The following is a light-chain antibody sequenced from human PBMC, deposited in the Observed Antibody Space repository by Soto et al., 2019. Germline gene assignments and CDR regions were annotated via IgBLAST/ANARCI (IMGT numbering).Light chain of an antibody. V-gene: IGKV4-1*01. CDR3: QQYYTAPHT. CDR1: QSVLYTSNNKNY. Sequence: DIVMTQSPDSLAVSLGERPTINCKSSQSVLYTSNNKNYLTWYQQKPGQPPKLLIYWASTRESGVPDRFSGSGSGTDFTLTISSLQAEDVAIYYCQQYYTAPHTFGQGTKLELK. J-gene: IGKJ2*01. CDR2: WAS.